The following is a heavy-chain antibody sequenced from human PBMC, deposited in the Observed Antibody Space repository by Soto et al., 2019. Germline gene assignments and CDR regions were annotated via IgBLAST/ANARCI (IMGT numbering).Heavy chain of an antibody. D-gene: IGHD2-2*02. CDR3: ASEIDTGDYYYGLDV. J-gene: IGHJ6*02. CDR2: ISNSGNTI. V-gene: IGHV3-48*03. CDR1: GFVFKNYE. Sequence: EVQLVESGGGLVQPGGSLSLSCVASGFVFKNYEMNWVRQAPGKGLEWISSISNSGNTIYVADSMRGQFTISRDKAKNPWVWEMNSPSDDDTGVYYCASEIDTGDYYYGLDVWGQGTTVTVSS.